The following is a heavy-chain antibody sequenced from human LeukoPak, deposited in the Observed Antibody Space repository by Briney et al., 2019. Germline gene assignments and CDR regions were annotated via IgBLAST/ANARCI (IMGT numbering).Heavy chain of an antibody. CDR2: INPNSGGT. CDR1: GYTFTGYH. J-gene: IGHJ4*02. D-gene: IGHD6-19*01. V-gene: IGHV1-2*02. CDR3: ASVSAVAINDFDY. Sequence: ASVKVSCKASGYTFTGYHMHWVRQAPGQGLEWMGWINPNSGGTNYAQKFQGRVTMTRDTSISTAYMELSRLRSDDTAVYYCASVSAVAINDFDYWGQGTLVTVSS.